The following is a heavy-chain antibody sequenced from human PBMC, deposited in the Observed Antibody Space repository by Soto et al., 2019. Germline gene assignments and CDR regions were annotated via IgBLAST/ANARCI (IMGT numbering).Heavy chain of an antibody. Sequence: PGGSLRLSYAASGFTFSSYGMHWVRQAPGKGLEWVAVISYDGSNKYYADSVKGRFTISRDNSKNTLYLQMNSLRAEDTAVYYCAKEGCFVSGWYGCPGGMDVWGQGTTVTVSS. CDR2: ISYDGSNK. J-gene: IGHJ6*02. D-gene: IGHD6-19*01. CDR3: AKEGCFVSGWYGCPGGMDV. V-gene: IGHV3-30*18. CDR1: GFTFSSYG.